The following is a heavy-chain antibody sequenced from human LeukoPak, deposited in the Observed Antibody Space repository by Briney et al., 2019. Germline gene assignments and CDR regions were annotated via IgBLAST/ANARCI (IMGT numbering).Heavy chain of an antibody. CDR2: ISAYNGNT. V-gene: IGHV1-18*01. CDR3: ARGTYYYDSSGYYYGDAFDI. J-gene: IGHJ3*02. Sequence: GASVKVSCKASGYTFTSYCISWVRQAPGQGLECMGWISAYNGNTNYAQKLQGRVTMTTDTSTSTAYMELRSLRSDDTAVYYCARGTYYYDSSGYYYGDAFDIWGQGTMVTVSS. CDR1: GYTFTSYC. D-gene: IGHD3-22*01.